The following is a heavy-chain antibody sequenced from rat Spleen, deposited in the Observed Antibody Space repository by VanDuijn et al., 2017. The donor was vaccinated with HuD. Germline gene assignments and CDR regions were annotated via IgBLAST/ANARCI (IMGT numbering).Heavy chain of an antibody. CDR3: TTYNSGYRGGFDY. J-gene: IGHJ2*01. D-gene: IGHD4-3*01. V-gene: IGHV5S14*01. Sequence: EVQLVESGGGLVQPGGSLKLSCAASGFTFSNSGMAWIRQTPTKGLEWVASISTDGGSTYYRDSVKGRFTISRDNAKNTQYLQMDSLRSEDTDTYDRTTYNSGYRGGFDYWGQGVMVTVSS. CDR2: ISTDGGST. CDR1: GFTFSNSG.